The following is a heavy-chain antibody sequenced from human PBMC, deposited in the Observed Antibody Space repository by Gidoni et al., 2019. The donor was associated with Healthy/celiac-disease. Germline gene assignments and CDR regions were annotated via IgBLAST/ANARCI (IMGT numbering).Heavy chain of an antibody. CDR3: AREGYYYGSGRYGMDV. V-gene: IGHV1-2*04. CDR1: GYTFTGYY. CDR2: INPNSGGT. Sequence: QVQLVQSGAEVKKPGASVKVSCKASGYTFTGYYMHWVRQAPGQGLEWMGWINPNSGGTNYAQKFQGWVTMTRDTSISTAYMELSRLRSDDTAVYYCAREGYYYGSGRYGMDVWGQGTTVTVSS. J-gene: IGHJ6*02. D-gene: IGHD3-10*01.